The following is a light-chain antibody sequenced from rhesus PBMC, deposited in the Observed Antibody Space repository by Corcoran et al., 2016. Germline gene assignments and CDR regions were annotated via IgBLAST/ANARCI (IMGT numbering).Light chain of an antibody. J-gene: IGKJ3*01. Sequence: EIVLTQSPATLSLSPGERATLSCRASQRVSSSLAWYQQKPGQVPRLLIYGESSRATGIPDRFIGSGSGTDFTLTISSLGAEDFAVYYCQQYSTWPLFTFGPGTKLDIE. CDR2: GES. V-gene: IGKV3-42*03. CDR3: QQYSTWPLFT. CDR1: QRVSSS.